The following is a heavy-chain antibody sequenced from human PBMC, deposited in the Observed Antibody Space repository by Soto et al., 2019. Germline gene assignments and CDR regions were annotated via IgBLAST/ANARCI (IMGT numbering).Heavy chain of an antibody. CDR1: KFAFRTYS. V-gene: IGHV3-30*03. CDR2: ITNDGKQE. D-gene: IGHD3-10*01. CDR3: AREDREGSYYFLDV. Sequence: QVQLVESGGGVVQPGRSLRLSCGASKFAFRTYSMHWVRQAPGKGLEWVAVITNDGKQEHYADSVKGRFTISRDNSAKTLYLQMSSLRPEDTAVYYCAREDREGSYYFLDVWGKGTTFTVSS. J-gene: IGHJ6*03.